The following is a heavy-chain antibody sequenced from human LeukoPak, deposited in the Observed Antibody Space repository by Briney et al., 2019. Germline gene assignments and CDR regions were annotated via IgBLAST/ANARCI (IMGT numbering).Heavy chain of an antibody. CDR3: ARDTAGADY. D-gene: IGHD1-26*01. V-gene: IGHV3-7*03. J-gene: IGHJ4*02. Sequence: GGSLRLSCAASGFTFTNYWMSWVRQAPGKGLEWVANIKQDGSDKYYVDSVKGRFTISRDNAKNTLYLQMNSLRAEDTAVYYCARDTAGADYWGQGTLVTVSS. CDR1: GFTFTNYW. CDR2: IKQDGSDK.